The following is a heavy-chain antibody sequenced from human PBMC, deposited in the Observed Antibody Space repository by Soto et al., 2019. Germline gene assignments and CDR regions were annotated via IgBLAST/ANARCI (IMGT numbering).Heavy chain of an antibody. CDR2: IIPIFGTA. CDR3: ARVRLELRPYYYGMDV. J-gene: IGHJ6*02. D-gene: IGHD1-7*01. CDR1: GGTFSSYA. V-gene: IGHV1-69*13. Sequence: VASVKVSCKASGGTFSSYAISWVRQAPGQGLEWMGGIIPIFGTANYAQKFQGRVTITADESTSTAYMELSSLRSEDTAVYYCARVRLELRPYYYGMDVWGQGTTVTVSS.